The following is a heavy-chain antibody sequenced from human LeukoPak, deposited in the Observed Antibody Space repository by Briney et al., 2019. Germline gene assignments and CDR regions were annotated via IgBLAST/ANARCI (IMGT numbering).Heavy chain of an antibody. CDR3: ARSNYVWGSYRPRQSDAFDI. Sequence: SETRSLTCAVYGGSFSGYYWSWIRQPPGKGLEWIGEINHSGSTNYNPSLKSRVTMSVDTSKNQFSLKLSSVTAADTAVYYCARSNYVWGSYRPRQSDAFDIWGQGTMVTVSS. D-gene: IGHD3-16*02. V-gene: IGHV4-34*01. CDR1: GGSFSGYY. J-gene: IGHJ3*02. CDR2: INHSGST.